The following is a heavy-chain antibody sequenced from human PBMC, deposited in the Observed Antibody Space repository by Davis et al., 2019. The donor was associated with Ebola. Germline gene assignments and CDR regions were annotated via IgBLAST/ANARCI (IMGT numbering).Heavy chain of an antibody. J-gene: IGHJ4*02. V-gene: IGHV3-48*03. D-gene: IGHD3-16*02. CDR3: ARSLNSPFDY. CDR2: IRSGGNPR. CDR1: GFAFSNYE. Sequence: PGGSLRLSCGASGFAFSNYEMNWVRQAPGKGPEWISNIRSGGNPRYYADSVKGRFTVSRDNAKNLLYLEMNSLRAEDTAVYYCARSLNSPFDYWGQGTLVTVSS.